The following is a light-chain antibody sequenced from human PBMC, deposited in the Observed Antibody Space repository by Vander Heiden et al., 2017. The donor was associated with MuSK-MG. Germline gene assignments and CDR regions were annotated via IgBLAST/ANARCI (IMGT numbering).Light chain of an antibody. V-gene: IGKV1-39*01. Sequence: DIQMTQPPSSLSASVGDRITIICRASQTINTFLNWYQQKPGKAPKLLIYAATSLQAGVPSRFSGSGSGTDFTFTISNLQPEDFASYFCQHAADIPLTFGGGTKV. J-gene: IGKJ4*01. CDR1: QTINTF. CDR2: AAT. CDR3: QHAADIPLT.